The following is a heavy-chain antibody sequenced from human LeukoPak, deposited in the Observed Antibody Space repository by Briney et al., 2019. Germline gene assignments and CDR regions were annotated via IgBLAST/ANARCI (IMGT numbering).Heavy chain of an antibody. V-gene: IGHV4-59*01. CDR1: GGSISSYY. D-gene: IGHD2-2*01. CDR3: ARGVIDCRSTSCYDHFDY. CDR2: IYYSGST. Sequence: SETLSLTCTVSGGSISSYYWSWIRQPPGKGLEWIGYIYYSGSTNYNPSLKSRVTISVDTSKNQFSMKLSSVTAADTAVYYCARGVIDCRSTSCYDHFDYWGQGTLVTVSS. J-gene: IGHJ4*02.